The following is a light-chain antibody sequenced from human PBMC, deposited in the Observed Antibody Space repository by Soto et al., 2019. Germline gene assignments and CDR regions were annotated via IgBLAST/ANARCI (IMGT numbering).Light chain of an antibody. CDR2: KAS. Sequence: DIHMTQSPSTQSSSLGDRVTITCRASQSIGNWLAWYQQKPGKAPNLLIYKASSLESGVPSRFSVSGSGTEFTLTISSLETEDFAVYYCQQRSNWTLTFCGGTKVDIK. CDR3: QQRSNWTLT. CDR1: QSIGNW. V-gene: IGKV1-5*03. J-gene: IGKJ4*01.